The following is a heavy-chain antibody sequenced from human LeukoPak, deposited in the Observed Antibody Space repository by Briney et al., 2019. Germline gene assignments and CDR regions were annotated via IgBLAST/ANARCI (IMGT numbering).Heavy chain of an antibody. CDR1: GFTFDDYA. D-gene: IGHD4/OR15-4a*01. J-gene: IGHJ1*01. CDR3: TRVPGAQKEGYFQF. Sequence: GGPLRLSCTASGFTFDDYAVHWVRQAPGKGLEWVSGISWNSGSISYADSVKGRFTISRDTSKNTVYLQMNSLRGDDTAVYFCTRVPGAQKEGYFQFWGQGTQVAVSS. CDR2: ISWNSGSI. V-gene: IGHV3-9*01.